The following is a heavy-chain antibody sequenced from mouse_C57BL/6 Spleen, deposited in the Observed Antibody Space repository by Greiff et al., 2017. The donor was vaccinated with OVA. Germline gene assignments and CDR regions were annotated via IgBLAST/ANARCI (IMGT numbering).Heavy chain of an antibody. CDR3: ARDRTGPYAMDY. J-gene: IGHJ4*01. CDR1: GYAFSSYW. Sequence: QVQLQQSGAELVKPGASVKISCKASGYAFSSYWMNWVKQRPGKGLEWIGQIYPGDGDTNYNGKFKGKATLTADKSSSTAYMQLSSLSSEDAAVYFNARDRTGPYAMDYGSQGTSGTVSS. V-gene: IGHV1-80*01. CDR2: IYPGDGDT. D-gene: IGHD3-2*01.